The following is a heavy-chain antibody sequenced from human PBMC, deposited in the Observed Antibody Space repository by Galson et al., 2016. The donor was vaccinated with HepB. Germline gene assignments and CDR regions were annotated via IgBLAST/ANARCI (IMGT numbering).Heavy chain of an antibody. J-gene: IGHJ4*02. D-gene: IGHD2-15*01. CDR1: GFTFSNYN. V-gene: IGHV3-21*01. CDR2: ISSSSTYI. CDR3: VRSLLPDY. Sequence: SLRLSCAASGFTFSNYNMNWVRQAPGKGLEWVSSISSSSTYIYYADSVKGRFTISRDNAKKSMDLQMNSLRAEDTALYFCVRSLLPDYWGQGTLVTVSS.